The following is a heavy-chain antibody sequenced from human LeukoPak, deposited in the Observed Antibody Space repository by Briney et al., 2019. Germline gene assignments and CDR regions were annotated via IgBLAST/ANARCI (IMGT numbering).Heavy chain of an antibody. D-gene: IGHD4-23*01. CDR3: AREAFGGSMTTVVTYFDY. V-gene: IGHV1-69*04. J-gene: IGHJ4*02. CDR2: IIPILGIA. Sequence: SVKVSCKASGGTFSSYAISWVRQAPGQGLEWMGRIIPILGIANYAQKFQGRVTITADESTSTAYMELSSLRSEDTAVYYCAREAFGGSMTTVVTYFDYWGQGTLVTVSS. CDR1: GGTFSSYA.